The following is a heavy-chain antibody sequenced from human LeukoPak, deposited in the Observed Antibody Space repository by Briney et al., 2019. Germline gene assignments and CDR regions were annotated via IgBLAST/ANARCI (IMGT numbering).Heavy chain of an antibody. CDR3: ASANTYYYGSGSSYYMDV. CDR1: GFTFSSYW. D-gene: IGHD3-10*01. V-gene: IGHV3-7*01. CDR2: IKQDGSEK. J-gene: IGHJ6*03. Sequence: GGSLRLSCAASGFTFSSYWMSWVPQAPGKGLEWVANIKQDGSEKYYTDSVKGRFTISRDNAKNSLYLQMNSLRAEDTAVYYCASANTYYYGSGSSYYMDVWGKGTTVTVSS.